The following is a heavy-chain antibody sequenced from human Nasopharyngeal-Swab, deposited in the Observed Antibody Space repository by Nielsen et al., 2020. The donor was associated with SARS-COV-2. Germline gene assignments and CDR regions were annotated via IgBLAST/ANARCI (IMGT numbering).Heavy chain of an antibody. Sequence: GESLKISCAASGFTFSSYSMNWVRQAPGMGLEWVSVIHSDGTSTKYADSVKGRFTISRDNSKDTLYLQMNSLRAEDTGVYYCAKDLPEGWNSYLWYFDLWGRGTLVTVSS. CDR2: IHSDGTST. D-gene: IGHD1-1*01. CDR1: GFTFSSYS. CDR3: AKDLPEGWNSYLWYFDL. V-gene: IGHV3-23*03. J-gene: IGHJ2*01.